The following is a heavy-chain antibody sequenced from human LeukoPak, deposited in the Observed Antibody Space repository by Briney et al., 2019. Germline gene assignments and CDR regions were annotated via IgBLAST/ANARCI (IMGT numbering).Heavy chain of an antibody. CDR1: GFTFSDYY. Sequence: GGSLRLSCAASGFTFSDYYMSWIRQAPGKGLEWVSYISSSGSTIYYADSVKGRFTISRDNAKNSLYLQMNSLRAEDTAVYYCARTPIAVAGPNWFDPWGQGTLVTVSS. CDR2: ISSSGSTI. J-gene: IGHJ5*02. D-gene: IGHD6-19*01. CDR3: ARTPIAVAGPNWFDP. V-gene: IGHV3-11*01.